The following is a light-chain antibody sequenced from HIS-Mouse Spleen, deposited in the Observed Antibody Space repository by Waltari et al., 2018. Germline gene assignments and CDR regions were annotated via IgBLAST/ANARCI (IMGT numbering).Light chain of an antibody. V-gene: IGLV3-10*01. CDR3: YSTDSSGNHRV. Sequence: SYELTQPPSVSVSPGQTARITCPGDALPKNYAYWYQQKSGQAPVLVIYEDSKRPSGISERFSGSSSGTMATLTISGAQVEDEADYYCYSTDSSGNHRVFGGGTKLTVL. CDR2: EDS. CDR1: ALPKNY. J-gene: IGLJ2*01.